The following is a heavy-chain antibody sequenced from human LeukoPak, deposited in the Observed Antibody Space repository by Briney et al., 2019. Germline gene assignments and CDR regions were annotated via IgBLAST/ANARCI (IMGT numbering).Heavy chain of an antibody. CDR3: AREMVARDAFDI. J-gene: IGHJ3*02. Sequence: ASVKVSCKASGYTFTGYYMHWVRQAPGQGLEWMGWINPNSGGTNYAQKFQGRVTMTRDTSISTAYMELSRLRSDDTAVYYCAREMVARDAFDIWGQGTMVTVSS. CDR1: GYTFTGYY. D-gene: IGHD2-15*01. CDR2: INPNSGGT. V-gene: IGHV1-2*02.